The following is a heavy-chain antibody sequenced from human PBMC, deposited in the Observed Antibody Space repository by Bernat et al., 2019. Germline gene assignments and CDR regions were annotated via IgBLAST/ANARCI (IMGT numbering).Heavy chain of an antibody. D-gene: IGHD3-10*01. CDR1: GFTFSSYG. J-gene: IGHJ4*02. V-gene: IGHV3-33*01. CDR2: IWYDGSNK. Sequence: QVQLVESGGGVVQPGTSLRLSCAASGFTFSSYGMHWVRQAPGKGLEWVAVIWYDGSNKYYADSVKGRFTISRDNSKNTLYLQMNSLRAEDTAVYYCARDYYYGSDGLDYWGQGTLVTVSS. CDR3: ARDYYYGSDGLDY.